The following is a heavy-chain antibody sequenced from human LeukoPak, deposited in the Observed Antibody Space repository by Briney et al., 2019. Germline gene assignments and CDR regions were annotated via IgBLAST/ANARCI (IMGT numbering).Heavy chain of an antibody. CDR2: IYYSGST. CDR3: ARRDHGSGSYPFDY. J-gene: IGHJ4*02. D-gene: IGHD3-10*01. V-gene: IGHV4-59*08. Sequence: SETLSLTCTVSGGSISSHYWSWIRLPPGKGLEWIGSIYYSGSTNYNPSLKSRVTISLDTSKNQFSLKLSSVTAADTAVYYCARRDHGSGSYPFDYWGQGILVTVSS. CDR1: GGSISSHY.